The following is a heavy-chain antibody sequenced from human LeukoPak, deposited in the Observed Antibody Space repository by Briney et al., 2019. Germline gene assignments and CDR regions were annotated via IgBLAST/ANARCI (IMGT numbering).Heavy chain of an antibody. V-gene: IGHV1-2*04. D-gene: IGHD6-13*01. J-gene: IGHJ6*02. CDR1: GYTFTGYY. CDR2: INPNSGGT. CDR3: ARAPGYSSSWYYYYYGMDV. Sequence: VASVKVSCKASGYTFTGYYMHWVRQAPGQGLEWMGWINPNSGGTNYAQKFQGWVTMTRDTSISTAYMELSRLRSDDTAVYYCARAPGYSSSWYYYYYGMDVWGQGTTVTVSS.